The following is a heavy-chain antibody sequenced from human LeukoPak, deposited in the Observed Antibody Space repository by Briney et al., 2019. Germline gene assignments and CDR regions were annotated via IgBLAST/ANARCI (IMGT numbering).Heavy chain of an antibody. V-gene: IGHV2-5*01. CDR2: IYWNDDK. D-gene: IGHD4-23*01. CDR3: AHVTVVTAAIDY. CDR1: GGSISSYYW. Sequence: TLSLTCTVSGGSISSYYWSWIRQPPGKALEWLALIYWNDDKRYSPSLKSRLTITKDTSKNQVVLTMTNMDPVDTATYYCAHVTVVTAAIDYWGQGTLVTVSS. J-gene: IGHJ4*02.